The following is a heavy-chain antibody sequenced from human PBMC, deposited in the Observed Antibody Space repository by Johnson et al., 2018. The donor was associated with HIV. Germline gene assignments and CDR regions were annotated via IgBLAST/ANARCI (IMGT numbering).Heavy chain of an antibody. CDR1: GFTFSSYA. CDR3: AKDQGSSWSDNDDAFDI. V-gene: IGHV3-23*04. CDR2: ISGSGGST. D-gene: IGHD6-6*01. Sequence: VQLVESGGGLVQPGGSLRLSCAASGFTFSSYAMSWVRQTPGKGLEWVSAISGSGGSTYYADSVKGRFTISRDNSKNTLYLQMNSLRAEDTTVYYCAKDQGSSWSDNDDAFDIWGQGTMVTVSS. J-gene: IGHJ3*02.